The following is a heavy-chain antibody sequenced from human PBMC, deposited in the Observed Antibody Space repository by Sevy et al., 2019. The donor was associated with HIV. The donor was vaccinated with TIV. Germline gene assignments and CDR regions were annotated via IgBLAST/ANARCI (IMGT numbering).Heavy chain of an antibody. D-gene: IGHD3-16*01. CDR1: GFSFSTYC. CDR3: VREGLGGFSYSLDC. V-gene: IGHV3-7*01. CDR2: MNKDGNER. Sequence: GGSLRLSCAASGFSFSTYCMTWVRQAPGKGLEWVANMNKDGNERDDVDSVKGRFTISRDNTKTSLFLQMNSLSAEDTGVYYCVREGLGGFSYSLDCWGQGTLVTVSS. J-gene: IGHJ4*02.